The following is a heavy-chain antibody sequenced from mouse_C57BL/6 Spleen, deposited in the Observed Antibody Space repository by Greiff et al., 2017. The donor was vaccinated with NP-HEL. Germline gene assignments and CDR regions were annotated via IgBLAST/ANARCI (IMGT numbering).Heavy chain of an antibody. V-gene: IGHV1-64*01. D-gene: IGHD2-3*01. J-gene: IGHJ2*01. CDR3: ARSPLDGYYDY. CDR1: GYTFTSYW. Sequence: VQLQQPGAELVKPGASVKLSCKASGYTFTSYWMHWVKQRPGQGLEWIGMIHPNSGSTNYNAKFKSKATLTVDKSSSTAYMQLSSLTSEDSAVYYCARSPLDGYYDYWGQGTTLTVSS. CDR2: IHPNSGST.